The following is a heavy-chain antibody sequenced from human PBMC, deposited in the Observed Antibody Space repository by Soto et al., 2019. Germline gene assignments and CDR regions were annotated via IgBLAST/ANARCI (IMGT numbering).Heavy chain of an antibody. CDR2: IYYNGNT. J-gene: IGHJ5*02. CDR1: GGSISPYY. CDR3: ARLPYSAEGWVDT. V-gene: IGHV4-59*08. D-gene: IGHD6-13*01. Sequence: QVQLQESGPGLVKSSETLSLTCTVSGGSISPYYWNWIRQSPGKGLEWIGYIYYNGNTNYNPSLKSRVTISIDTSKNQFSLKLTSVTAADTAVYYCARLPYSAEGWVDTWGQGTLVTVSS.